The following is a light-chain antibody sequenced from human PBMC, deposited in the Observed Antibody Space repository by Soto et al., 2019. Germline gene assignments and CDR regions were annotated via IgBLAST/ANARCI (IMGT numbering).Light chain of an antibody. CDR2: DAS. CDR1: QSVSNN. J-gene: IGKJ1*01. Sequence: ATLCRAREESRTRCCTASQSVSNNLAWYQQKPGQAPRLLMYDASKRATGIPARFSGSGSGTDFTLTCSRLVPEDFAVYYCQQRDIWLWAFGQGTKVDIK. CDR3: QQRDIWLWA. V-gene: IGKV3-11*01.